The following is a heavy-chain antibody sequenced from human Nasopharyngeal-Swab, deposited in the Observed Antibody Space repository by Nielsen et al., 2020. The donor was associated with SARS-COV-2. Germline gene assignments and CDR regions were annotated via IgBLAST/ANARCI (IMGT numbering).Heavy chain of an antibody. CDR2: ISYDGSNK. V-gene: IGHV3-30*18. Sequence: GESLKISCAASGFTFSNAWMSWVRQAPGKGLEWVAVISYDGSNKYYADSVKGRFTISRDNSKNTLYLQMNSLRAEDTAVYYCAKVGAGVPTDYWGQGTLVTVSS. CDR3: AKVGAGVPTDY. CDR1: GFTFSNAW. J-gene: IGHJ4*02. D-gene: IGHD3-16*01.